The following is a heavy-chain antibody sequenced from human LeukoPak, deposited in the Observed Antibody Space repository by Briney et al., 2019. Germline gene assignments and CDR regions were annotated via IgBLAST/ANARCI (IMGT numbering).Heavy chain of an antibody. D-gene: IGHD5-18*01. J-gene: IGHJ4*02. CDR3: ARGERGYSYGYGFLCDY. V-gene: IGHV3-21*01. CDR2: ISSSSSYI. CDR1: GFTFSSYS. Sequence: PGGSLRLSCAASGFTFSSYSMNWVRQAPGKGLEWVSSISSSSSYIYYADSVKGRFTISRDNAKNSLYLQMNSLRAEDTAVYYCARGERGYSYGYGFLCDYWGQGTLVTVSS.